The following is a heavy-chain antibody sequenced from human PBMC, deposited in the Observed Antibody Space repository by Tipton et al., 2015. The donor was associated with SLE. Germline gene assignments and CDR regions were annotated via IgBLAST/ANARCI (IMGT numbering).Heavy chain of an antibody. D-gene: IGHD1-20*01. V-gene: IGHV4-38-2*02. J-gene: IGHJ4*02. Sequence: TLSLTCTVSRYSISSGYFWGWIRQPPGKGLEWIGGVYYTGTTFYNPSLESRVTVSLDTSRNRFSLRLRSVTAADTAMYFCARHLGAHNWNYWGQGTLVTVSS. CDR2: VYYTGTT. CDR3: ARHLGAHNWNY. CDR1: RYSISSGYF.